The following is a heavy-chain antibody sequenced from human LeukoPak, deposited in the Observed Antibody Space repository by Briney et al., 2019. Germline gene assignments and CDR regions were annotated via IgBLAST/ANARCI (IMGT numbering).Heavy chain of an antibody. V-gene: IGHV1-2*02. D-gene: IGHD4-17*01. Sequence: ASVKVSCKASGYTFTAYYMHWVRQAPGQGLEWVGWINPNSGGTNYAQNFQGRVTLTRDTSISTAYMELSTLSSDDTAVYYCARNGDYGAGYYGMDVWGQGTTVTVFS. J-gene: IGHJ6*02. CDR2: INPNSGGT. CDR1: GYTFTAYY. CDR3: ARNGDYGAGYYGMDV.